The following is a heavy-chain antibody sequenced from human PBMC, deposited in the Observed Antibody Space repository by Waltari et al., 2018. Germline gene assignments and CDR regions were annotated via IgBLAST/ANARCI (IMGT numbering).Heavy chain of an antibody. Sequence: VHLQESGPGLVKPSQTLSLTCAVSGASISSGDYYWSWIRQPPGRGLEWIGYIYNSGSTYYNPSLKSRVTISGDTSKSQFSLKLTSVTAADTAVYYCAREGGRRLFDSWGQGTLVIVSS. CDR2: IYNSGST. D-gene: IGHD3-16*01. CDR3: AREGGRRLFDS. J-gene: IGHJ4*02. V-gene: IGHV4-30-4*08. CDR1: GASISSGDYY.